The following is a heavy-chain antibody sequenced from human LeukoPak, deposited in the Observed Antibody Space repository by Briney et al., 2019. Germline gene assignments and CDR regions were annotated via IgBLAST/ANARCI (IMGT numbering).Heavy chain of an antibody. CDR3: ARAGTAEYFQH. J-gene: IGHJ1*01. V-gene: IGHV4-59*01. CDR1: GGSISSYY. D-gene: IGHD6-13*01. CDR2: IYYSGST. Sequence: ETLSLTCPVSGGSISSYYWSWIRQPPGKGLEWIGYIYYSGSTNYNPSLKSRVTISVDTSKNQFSLKLSSVTAADTAVYYCARAGTAEYFQHWGQGTLVTVSS.